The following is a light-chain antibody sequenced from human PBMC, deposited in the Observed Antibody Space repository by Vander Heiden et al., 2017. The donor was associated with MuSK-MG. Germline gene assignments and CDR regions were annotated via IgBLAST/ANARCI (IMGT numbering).Light chain of an antibody. CDR3: QHRDNWPRT. CDR2: DAS. V-gene: IGKV3-11*01. CDR1: QSVGKY. J-gene: IGKJ1*01. Sequence: PGERATLSCRASQSVGKYLAWYQQKPGQAPRLLIYDASNRATGIPARFSGSGSGTDFTLTISSPESEDSAVYYCQHRDNWPRTFGQGTKVXIK.